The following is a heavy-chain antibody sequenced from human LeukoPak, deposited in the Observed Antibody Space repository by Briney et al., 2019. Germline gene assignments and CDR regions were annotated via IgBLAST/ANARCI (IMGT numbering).Heavy chain of an antibody. J-gene: IGHJ4*02. CDR1: GFTVSSNY. CDR3: ARGVSGNYPYFDY. D-gene: IGHD1-7*01. Sequence: GGSLRLSCAASGFTVSSNYMSWVRQAPGKGLEWVSVIYSGGSTYYADSVKGRFTISRDNSRNTLYLQMNSLRAEDAAVYYCARGVSGNYPYFDYWGQGTLVTVSS. CDR2: IYSGGST. V-gene: IGHV3-53*01.